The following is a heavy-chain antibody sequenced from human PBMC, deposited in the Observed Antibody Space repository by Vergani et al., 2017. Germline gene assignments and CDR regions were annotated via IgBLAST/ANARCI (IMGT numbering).Heavy chain of an antibody. V-gene: IGHV4-39*07. CDR2: IYYSGST. Sequence: QLQLQESGPGLVKPSETLSLTCTVSGGSISSSSYYWGWIRQPPGKGLEWIGSIYYSGSTYYNPSLKSRVTISVDTSKNQFSLELSSLRSEDTAVYYCARGGSDHREIDYWGQGTLVTVSS. J-gene: IGHJ4*02. CDR3: ARGGSDHREIDY. D-gene: IGHD6-25*01. CDR1: GGSISSSSYY.